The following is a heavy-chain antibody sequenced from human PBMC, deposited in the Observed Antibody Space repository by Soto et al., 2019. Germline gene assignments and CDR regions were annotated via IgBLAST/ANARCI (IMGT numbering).Heavy chain of an antibody. V-gene: IGHV1-2*02. CDR1: GYTFTGYY. CDR2: INTNSGGT. Sequence: GASVKVSCKASGYTFTGYYIHWVRQAPGQGLEWMGWINTNSGGTNYAQKFQGRVTMTRDTSISTAYMELSRLTSDDTAVNYCARTQTNDYWGQGTLVTVSS. CDR3: ARTQTNDY. J-gene: IGHJ4*02.